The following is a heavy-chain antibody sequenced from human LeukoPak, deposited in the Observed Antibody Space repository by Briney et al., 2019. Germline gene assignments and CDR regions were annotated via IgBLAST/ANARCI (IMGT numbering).Heavy chain of an antibody. Sequence: WVRQAPGQGLEWLGRTYYRSKWYNDYAESMKSRITINPDTSKNHFSLQLKSVTPEDTAVYYCTKESEVGTKYSWFDPWGQGTLVTVSS. V-gene: IGHV6-1*01. CDR2: TYYRSKWYN. D-gene: IGHD1-26*01. J-gene: IGHJ5*02. CDR3: TKESEVGTKYSWFDP.